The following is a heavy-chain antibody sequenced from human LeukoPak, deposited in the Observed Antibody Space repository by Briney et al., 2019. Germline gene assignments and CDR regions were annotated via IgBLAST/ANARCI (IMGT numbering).Heavy chain of an antibody. D-gene: IGHD3/OR15-3a*01. Sequence: ASVKVSCKVSGYTLTELSMHWVRQAPGKGLEWMGGFDPEDGETIYAQKFQGRVTMTEDTSTDTAYMELSSLRSEDTAVYYCATVAPEDYYFDYWGQGTLVTVSS. CDR1: GYTLTELS. V-gene: IGHV1-24*01. J-gene: IGHJ4*02. CDR3: ATVAPEDYYFDY. CDR2: FDPEDGET.